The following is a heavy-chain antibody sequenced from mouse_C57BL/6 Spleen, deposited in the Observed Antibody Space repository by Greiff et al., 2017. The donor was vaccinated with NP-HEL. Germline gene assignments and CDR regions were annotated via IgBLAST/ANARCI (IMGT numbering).Heavy chain of an antibody. V-gene: IGHV3-6*01. D-gene: IGHD1-1*01. CDR3: ARPHYGSSGYFDV. J-gene: IGHJ1*03. CDR2: LSYDGSN. CDR1: GYSITSGYY. Sequence: EVQVVESGPGLVKPSQSLSLTCSVPGYSITSGYYWNWFRQFPGKKLEWLGYLSYDGSNNYNPSLKNRISITRDTSKNQFFLKLNSVTTEDTATYYCARPHYGSSGYFDVWGTGTTVTVSS.